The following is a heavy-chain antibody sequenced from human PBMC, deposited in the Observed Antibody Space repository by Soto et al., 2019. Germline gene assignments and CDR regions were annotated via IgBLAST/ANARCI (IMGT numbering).Heavy chain of an antibody. CDR2: IYSGGST. D-gene: IGHD2-15*01. J-gene: IGHJ4*02. CDR1: GFSVNSDY. V-gene: IGHV3-66*01. Sequence: EVQLVESGGGLVQPGGSLRLSCAASGFSVNSDYMTWVRQAPGKGLEWVSVIYSGGSTYYTDSVRGRFTMSRDNSQSTLYLQMSTVRAADTAVDYCARATLSGGQAYWGQGTLVTVSS. CDR3: ARATLSGGQAY.